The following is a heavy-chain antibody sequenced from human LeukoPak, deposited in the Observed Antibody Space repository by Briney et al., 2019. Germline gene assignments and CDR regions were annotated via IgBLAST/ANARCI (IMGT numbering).Heavy chain of an antibody. CDR3: ATSTSRANNWFDA. CDR2: INSGGSST. CDR1: GFTFSSYW. D-gene: IGHD2-2*01. Sequence: PGGSLRLSCAASGFTFSSYWMHWVRQAPGKGLVWVSRINSGGSSTSYADSVKGRFTISRDNAKNTLYLQMNSLRAEDTGVYYCATSTSRANNWFDAWGQGTLVTVHS. J-gene: IGHJ5*02. V-gene: IGHV3-74*01.